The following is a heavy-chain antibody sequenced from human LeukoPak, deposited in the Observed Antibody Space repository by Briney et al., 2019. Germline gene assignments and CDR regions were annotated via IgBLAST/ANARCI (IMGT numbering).Heavy chain of an antibody. CDR2: ISSSGRTT. J-gene: IGHJ6*03. Sequence: GGSLRLSCAASEFTFSDYYMSWIRQAPGKGLEWVSYISSSGRTTQYAGSVKGRFTISRDNAENSLYLQMDSLRAEDTAVYYCARGAVAGGGYYYYYMDVWGKGTTVTISS. CDR1: EFTFSDYY. D-gene: IGHD6-19*01. V-gene: IGHV3-11*01. CDR3: ARGAVAGGGYYYYYMDV.